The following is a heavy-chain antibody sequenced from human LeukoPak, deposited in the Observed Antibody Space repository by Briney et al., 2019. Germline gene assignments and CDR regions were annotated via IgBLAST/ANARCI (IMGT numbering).Heavy chain of an antibody. Sequence: ASVKVSCKASGGTFSSYAISWVQQAPGQGLEWMGGIIPIFGTANYAQKFQGRVTITADESTSTAYMELSSLRSEDTAVYYCARLVFYYDSSGYYYGRYGMDVWGQGTTVTVSS. CDR3: ARLVFYYDSSGYYYGRYGMDV. J-gene: IGHJ6*02. V-gene: IGHV1-69*13. CDR2: IIPIFGTA. CDR1: GGTFSSYA. D-gene: IGHD3-22*01.